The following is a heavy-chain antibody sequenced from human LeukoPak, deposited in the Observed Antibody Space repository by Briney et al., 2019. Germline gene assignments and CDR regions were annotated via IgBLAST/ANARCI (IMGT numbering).Heavy chain of an antibody. V-gene: IGHV3-23*01. CDR1: GFTFSSYA. Sequence: GGSLRLSCAASGFTFSSYAMSWVRQAPGKGLEWVSAISGSGGSTYYADSVKGRFTIPRDNSKNTLYLQMNSLRAEDTAVYYCANSVAAEYYFDYWGQGTLVTVSS. CDR3: ANSVAAEYYFDY. J-gene: IGHJ4*02. D-gene: IGHD2-15*01. CDR2: ISGSGGST.